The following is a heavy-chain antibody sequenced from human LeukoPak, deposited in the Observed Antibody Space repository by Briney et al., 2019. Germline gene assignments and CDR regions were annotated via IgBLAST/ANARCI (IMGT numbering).Heavy chain of an antibody. J-gene: IGHJ4*02. D-gene: IGHD6-13*01. CDR3: ARAVAAAGFLDY. Sequence: PSETLSLTCTVSGGSISSYYWSWIRQPPGKGLEWIGYIYYSGSTNCNPSLKSRVTISVDTSKNQFSLKLSSVTAADTAVYYCARAVAAAGFLDYWGQGTLVTVSS. CDR2: IYYSGST. V-gene: IGHV4-59*01. CDR1: GGSISSYY.